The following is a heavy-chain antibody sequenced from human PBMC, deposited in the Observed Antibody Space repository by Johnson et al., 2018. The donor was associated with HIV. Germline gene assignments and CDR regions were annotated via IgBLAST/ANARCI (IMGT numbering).Heavy chain of an antibody. CDR3: ARALYYYDRGDAFDI. V-gene: IGHV3-66*01. Sequence: EVQLVESGGGLVQPGGSLRLSCAASGFIVSSNYMSWVRQAPGKGLEWVSVLYSGGSTKYADSVKGRFIISRDNSKNRVFLQMNSLRAEDTAVYYCARALYYYDRGDAFDIWGQGTMVTVSS. J-gene: IGHJ3*02. D-gene: IGHD3-22*01. CDR1: GFIVSSNY. CDR2: LYSGGST.